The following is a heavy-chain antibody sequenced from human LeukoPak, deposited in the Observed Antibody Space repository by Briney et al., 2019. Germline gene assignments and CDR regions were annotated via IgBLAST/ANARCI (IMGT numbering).Heavy chain of an antibody. CDR1: GGSFSGYY. D-gene: IGHD2-2*01. CDR2: INHSGST. V-gene: IGHV4-34*01. CDR3: ARGGIVVPALDY. J-gene: IGHJ4*02. Sequence: PSETLSLTCAVYGGSFSGYYWIWIRQPPGKGLEWIGEINHSGSTNYNPSLKSRVTISVDTSKNQFSLKLSSVTAADTAVYYCARGGIVVPALDYWGQGTLVTVSS.